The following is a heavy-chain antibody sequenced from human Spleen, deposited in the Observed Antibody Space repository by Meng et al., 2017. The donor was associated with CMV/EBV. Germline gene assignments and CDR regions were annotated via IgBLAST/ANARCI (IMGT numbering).Heavy chain of an antibody. V-gene: IGHV5-51*01. CDR2: IYPGDSDT. CDR1: GYSFTSYW. D-gene: IGHD2-8*01. J-gene: IGHJ4*02. Sequence: GESLKISCKGSGYSFTSYWIGWVRQMPGKGLEWMGIIYPGDSDTRYSPSFQGQVTISADKSISTAYLQWSSLKASDTAMYYCARTNSDTTDAPGRQTDYWGQGTLVTVSS. CDR3: ARTNSDTTDAPGRQTDY.